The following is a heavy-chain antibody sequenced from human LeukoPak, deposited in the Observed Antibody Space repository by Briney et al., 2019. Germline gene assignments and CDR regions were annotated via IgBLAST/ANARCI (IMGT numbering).Heavy chain of an antibody. Sequence: GGSLRLSCAASGFTISNYWMHWVRQAPGKGLVWVSRINTDGSSTSYADSVKGRFTFSRDNAKNTLYLQVNNLRAEDTAVYYCVIPTMGGLDYWGQGTLVTVSS. CDR2: INTDGSST. J-gene: IGHJ4*02. CDR1: GFTISNYW. CDR3: VIPTMGGLDY. V-gene: IGHV3-74*01. D-gene: IGHD3-16*01.